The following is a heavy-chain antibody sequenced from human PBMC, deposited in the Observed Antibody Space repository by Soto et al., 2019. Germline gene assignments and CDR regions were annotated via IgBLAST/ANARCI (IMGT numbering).Heavy chain of an antibody. D-gene: IGHD3-22*01. Sequence: SETLSLTCTVSGGSISSSSYYWGWIRQPPGKGLEWIGSIYYSGSTYYNPSLKSRVTISVDTSKNQFSLKLSSVTAADTAVYYCARLPYYYDSSGYYHHYYFDYWGQGTLVTVSS. CDR1: GGSISSSSYY. J-gene: IGHJ4*02. V-gene: IGHV4-39*01. CDR2: IYYSGST. CDR3: ARLPYYYDSSGYYHHYYFDY.